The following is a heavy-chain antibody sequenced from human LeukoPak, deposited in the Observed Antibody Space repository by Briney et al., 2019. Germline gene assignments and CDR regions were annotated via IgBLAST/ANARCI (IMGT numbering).Heavy chain of an antibody. V-gene: IGHV3-21*01. CDR2: ISSSSSYI. CDR3: ARQSLVAGTHIWFDP. D-gene: IGHD6-19*01. Sequence: GGSLRLSCGASGFTFSSYSMNWVRQAPRKGLGWVSSISSSSSYIYYADSGKGRFTISRDNAKNSLYLQMTSLRAEDTAVYYCARQSLVAGTHIWFDPWGQGTLVTVSS. CDR1: GFTFSSYS. J-gene: IGHJ5*02.